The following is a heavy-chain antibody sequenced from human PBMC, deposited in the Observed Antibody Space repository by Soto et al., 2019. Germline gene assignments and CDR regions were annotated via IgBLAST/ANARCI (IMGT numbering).Heavy chain of an antibody. CDR2: IWYDGSNK. CDR1: GFTFSIYS. D-gene: IGHD3-9*01. J-gene: IGHJ4*02. CDR3: ASVNIDWYFSGAFDLDY. V-gene: IGHV3-33*08. Sequence: SGGSLRLSCASSGFTFSIYSMHWVRQAPGKGLEWVAVIWYDGSNKYYADSVKGRFTISRDNSKNTLYLQMNSLRAEDTAVYYCASVNIDWYFSGAFDLDYWGQGTLVTVSS.